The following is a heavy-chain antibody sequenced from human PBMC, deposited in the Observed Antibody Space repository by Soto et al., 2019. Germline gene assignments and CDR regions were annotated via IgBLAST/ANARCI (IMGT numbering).Heavy chain of an antibody. Sequence: GGSRRPSVPPSGFTFTSFTMNGFRQAPGKGLEWVSSISSSSSYIYYADSVKGRFTISRDNAKNSLYLQMNSLRAEDTVVYYCARDYGDPLYFDYWGQGTLVTVSS. D-gene: IGHD4-17*01. CDR1: GFTFTSFT. CDR3: ARDYGDPLYFDY. CDR2: ISSSSSYI. J-gene: IGHJ4*02. V-gene: IGHV3-21*01.